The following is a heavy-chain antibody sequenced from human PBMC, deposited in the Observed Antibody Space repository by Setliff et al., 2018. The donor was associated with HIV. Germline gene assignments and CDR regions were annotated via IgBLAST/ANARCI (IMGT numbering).Heavy chain of an antibody. V-gene: IGHV6-1*01. CDR3: ARGNSTKRGFDY. CDR1: GDTISSNSVS. J-gene: IGHJ4*02. D-gene: IGHD3-10*01. CDR2: TYYRSKWYN. Sequence: SQTLSLTCAISGDTISSNSVSWNWIRQSPSRGLEWLGRTYYRSKWYNDHAVSVKSRMTFNPDTSKNQFSLQLNSVTPEDTAVYFCARGNSTKRGFDYWGLGTLVTV.